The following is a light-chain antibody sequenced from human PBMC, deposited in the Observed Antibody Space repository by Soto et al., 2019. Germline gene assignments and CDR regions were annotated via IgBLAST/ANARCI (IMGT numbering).Light chain of an antibody. CDR2: GVF. Sequence: ETVLTQSPGSVSLSPGDRATLSCRTSQSVKSNYLAWYQQKPGQAPRLLIYGVFNRATGIPDRFSGSGSGTDFTLTISGLEPEDSAVYYCQHYDGSPRTFGQGTKLEIK. V-gene: IGKV3-20*01. J-gene: IGKJ2*01. CDR1: QSVKSNY. CDR3: QHYDGSPRT.